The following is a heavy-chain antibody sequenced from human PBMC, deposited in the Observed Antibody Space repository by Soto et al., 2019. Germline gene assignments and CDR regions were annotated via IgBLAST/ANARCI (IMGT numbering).Heavy chain of an antibody. CDR3: VKDYSHGRFPDY. D-gene: IGHD1-26*01. CDR1: GFNLKDYG. Sequence: EVDLVESGGGLVQPGGSLRLSCSASGFNLKDYGMHWVRQAPGKGLEQVAASTYVGGTQYYVESVKGRFTVSRDNSKNTLYLQMGSRRPEDTAIYFCVKDYSHGRFPDYWGQGTLVTVSS. CDR2: STYVGGTQ. J-gene: IGHJ4*02. V-gene: IGHV3-64D*06.